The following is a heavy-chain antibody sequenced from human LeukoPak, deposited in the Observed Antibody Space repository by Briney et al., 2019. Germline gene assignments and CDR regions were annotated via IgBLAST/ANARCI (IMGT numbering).Heavy chain of an antibody. V-gene: IGHV3-30*02. Sequence: GGSLRLSCAASGFTFSTYGMNWVRRAPGKGLEWVAFIRYDGSNKYYGDSVKGRFTISRDNSKNTLYLQMNSLRAEDTAVYYCAKGSYGGITIFGGTFDYWGQGTLVTVSS. D-gene: IGHD3-3*01. CDR1: GFTFSTYG. CDR2: IRYDGSNK. CDR3: AKGSYGGITIFGGTFDY. J-gene: IGHJ4*02.